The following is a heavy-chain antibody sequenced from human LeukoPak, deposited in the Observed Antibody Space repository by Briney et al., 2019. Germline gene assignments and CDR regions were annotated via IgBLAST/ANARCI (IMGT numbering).Heavy chain of an antibody. V-gene: IGHV1-18*01. CDR3: ARDEKGSSSWFTYYYYMDV. CDR2: ISAYNGNT. J-gene: IGHJ6*03. Sequence: ASVKVSCKASGYTFTSYGISWVRQAPGQGLEWMGWISAYNGNTNYAQKLQGRVTMTTDTSTSTAYMELRSLRSEDTAVYYCARDEKGSSSWFTYYYYMDVWGKGTTVTVSS. CDR1: GYTFTSYG. D-gene: IGHD6-13*01.